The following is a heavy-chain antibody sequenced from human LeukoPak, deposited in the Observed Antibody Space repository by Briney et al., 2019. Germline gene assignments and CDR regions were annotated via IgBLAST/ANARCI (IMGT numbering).Heavy chain of an antibody. CDR2: IKQDGSVK. CDR3: ARIGYSSSCFDC. D-gene: IGHD6-13*01. J-gene: IGHJ4*02. CDR1: GFTFSTYW. V-gene: IGHV3-7*01. Sequence: PGGSLRLSCAASGFTFSTYWMSWVRQAPGKGLEWVANIKQDGSVKYYVDSVKGRFTISRDNAKNSLYLQMNSLRGEDTAVYYCARIGYSSSCFDCWGQGTLVTVPS.